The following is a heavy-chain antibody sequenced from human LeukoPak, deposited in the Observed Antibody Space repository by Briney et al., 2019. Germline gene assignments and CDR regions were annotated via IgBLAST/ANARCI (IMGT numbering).Heavy chain of an antibody. J-gene: IGHJ6*03. D-gene: IGHD3-3*01. Sequence: SETLSLTCTVSGYSISSGYYWGWIRQPPGKGLEWIGSIYHSGSTYYNPSLKSRVTISVDTSKNQFSLKLSSVTAADTAVYYCARVYDFWSGYYYYYYYMDVWGKGTTVTVSS. CDR3: ARVYDFWSGYYYYYYYMDV. V-gene: IGHV4-38-2*02. CDR2: IYHSGST. CDR1: GYSISSGYY.